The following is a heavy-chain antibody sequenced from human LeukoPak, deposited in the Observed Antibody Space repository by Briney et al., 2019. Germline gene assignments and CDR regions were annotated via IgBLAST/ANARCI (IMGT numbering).Heavy chain of an antibody. J-gene: IGHJ4*02. D-gene: IGHD6-19*01. CDR1: GYTFTGYY. Sequence: GASVEVSCKASGYTFTGYYMHWVRQAPGQGLEWMGWINPNSGGTNYAQKFQGRVTMTRDTSISTAYMELSRLRSDDTAVYYCARELRAAVAGIDYWGQGTLVTVSS. V-gene: IGHV1-2*02. CDR3: ARELRAAVAGIDY. CDR2: INPNSGGT.